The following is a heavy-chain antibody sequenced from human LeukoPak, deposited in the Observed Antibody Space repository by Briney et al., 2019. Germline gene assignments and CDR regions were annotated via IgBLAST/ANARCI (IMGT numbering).Heavy chain of an antibody. CDR1: GFTLGSYE. CDR3: ARNRGNWNTIFYYYYGMDV. CDR2: ISSGGSKI. V-gene: IGHV3-48*03. J-gene: IGHJ6*04. Sequence: QPGGSLRLSCAAAGFTLGSYEMNWVRQAGGKGREWVAYISSGGSKIYYADCVKGRFTISRDNAKNSLYLQMNSLRAEDTAVYYCARNRGNWNTIFYYYYGMDVWGKGTTVTVSS. D-gene: IGHD1-1*01.